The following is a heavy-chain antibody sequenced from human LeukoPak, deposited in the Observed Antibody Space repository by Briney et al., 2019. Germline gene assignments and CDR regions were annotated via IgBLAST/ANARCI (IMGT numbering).Heavy chain of an antibody. CDR2: ISYDGSNK. CDR3: AKDRGDY. Sequence: KGLEWVEVISYDGSNKYYADSVKGRFTISRDNSKNTLYLQMNSLRAEDTAVYYCAKDRGDYWGQGTLVTVSS. J-gene: IGHJ4*02. D-gene: IGHD3-10*01. V-gene: IGHV3-30*18.